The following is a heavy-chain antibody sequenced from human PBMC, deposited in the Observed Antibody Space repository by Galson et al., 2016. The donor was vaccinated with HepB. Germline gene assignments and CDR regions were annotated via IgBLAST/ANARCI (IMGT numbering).Heavy chain of an antibody. D-gene: IGHD3-3*01. V-gene: IGHV4-39*01. CDR3: MSRSINYGFWSGSHVPDY. CDR2: IYSSGRT. CDR1: GGSISSNTHY. J-gene: IGHJ4*02. Sequence: ETLSLTCSVSGGSISSNTHYWGWIRQPPGKGLEWIATIYSSGRTYYNPSLKSRVTISVDPSKNQFSLQLRSLTAAATALFYCMSRSINYGFWSGSHVPDYWGQGTLVTVSS.